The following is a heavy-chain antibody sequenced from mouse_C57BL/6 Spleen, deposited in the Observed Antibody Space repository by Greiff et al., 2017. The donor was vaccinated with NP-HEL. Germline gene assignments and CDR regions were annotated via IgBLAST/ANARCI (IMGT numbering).Heavy chain of an antibody. CDR1: GYTFTSYT. CDR3: AREDDYDVENYFDY. Sequence: QVQLKESGAELARPGASVKMSCKASGYTFTSYTMHWVKQRPGQGLEWIGYINPSSGYTKYNQKFKDKATLTADKSSSTAYMQRSSLTSEDSAVYYCAREDDYDVENYFDYWGQGTTLTVSS. V-gene: IGHV1-4*01. J-gene: IGHJ2*01. CDR2: INPSSGYT. D-gene: IGHD2-4*01.